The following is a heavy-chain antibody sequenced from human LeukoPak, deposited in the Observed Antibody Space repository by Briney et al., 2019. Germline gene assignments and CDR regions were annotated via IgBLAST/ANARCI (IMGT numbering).Heavy chain of an antibody. CDR1: GGSISEYY. D-gene: IGHD2-8*01. CDR3: AKEIVLMMSGHPSPYFMDV. Sequence: SETLSLTCNVSGGSISEYYWSWIRQSPGKGLEWIGHFYSAGTTKYSPSFKSRVTISGDTSKNQVSLSLTSATAADSAVYYCAKEIVLMMSGHPSPYFMDVWGRGTTVAVSS. CDR2: FYSAGTT. J-gene: IGHJ6*03. V-gene: IGHV4-59*01.